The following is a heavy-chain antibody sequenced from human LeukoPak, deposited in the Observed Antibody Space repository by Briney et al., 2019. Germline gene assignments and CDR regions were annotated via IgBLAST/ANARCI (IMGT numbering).Heavy chain of an antibody. V-gene: IGHV6-1*01. D-gene: IGHD5-12*01. CDR3: ARVVRGYDFPGTPSNWFDP. CDR2: TYYRSKWYN. Sequence: SQTLSLTCAISGDSVSSNSAAWNWIRQSPSRGLEWLGRTYYRSKWYNDYAVSVKSRITINPDTSKNQFSLQLNSVTPEDTAVYYCARVVRGYDFPGTPSNWFDPWGQGTLVTVSS. CDR1: GDSVSSNSAA. J-gene: IGHJ5*02.